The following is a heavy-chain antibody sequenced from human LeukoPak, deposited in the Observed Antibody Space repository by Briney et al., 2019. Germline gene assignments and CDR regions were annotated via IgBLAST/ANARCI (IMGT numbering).Heavy chain of an antibody. CDR3: ARLRKRGLVVIRDYFDY. CDR1: GGSISSSSYY. CDR2: INHSGST. D-gene: IGHD3-22*01. Sequence: SETLSLTCTVSGGSISSSSYYWGWIRQPPGKGPEWIGEINHSGSTNYNPSLKSRVTISVDTSKNQFSLKLSPVTAADTAVYYCARLRKRGLVVIRDYFDYWGQGTLVTVSS. V-gene: IGHV4-39*01. J-gene: IGHJ4*02.